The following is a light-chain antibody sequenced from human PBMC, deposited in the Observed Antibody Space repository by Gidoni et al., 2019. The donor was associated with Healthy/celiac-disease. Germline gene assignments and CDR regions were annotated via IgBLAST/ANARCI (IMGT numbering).Light chain of an antibody. J-gene: IGKJ1*01. V-gene: IGKV3-11*01. CDR1: QSVSSY. CDR3: QQRSNWPPWT. Sequence: EIVLKQYQATRSLSPGERATLSCRASQSVSSYLAWYQQKPGQAPRLLIYDASNRATGIPARFSGSGSGTDFTLTISSLEPEDFAVYYCQQRSNWPPWTFGQGTKVEIK. CDR2: DAS.